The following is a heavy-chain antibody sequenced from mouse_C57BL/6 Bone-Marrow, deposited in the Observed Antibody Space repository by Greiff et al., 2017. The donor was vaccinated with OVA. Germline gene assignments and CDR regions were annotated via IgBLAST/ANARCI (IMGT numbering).Heavy chain of an antibody. J-gene: IGHJ1*03. V-gene: IGHV1-82*01. CDR2: IYPGDGDT. D-gene: IGHD2-5*01. Sequence: VKLQQSGPELVKPGASVKISCKASGYAFSSSWMNWVKQRPGKGLEWIGRIYPGDGDTNYNGKFKGKATLTADKSSSTAYMQLSSLTSEDSAVYFCARGDYSNSYWYFDVWGTGTTVTVSS. CDR3: ARGDYSNSYWYFDV. CDR1: GYAFSSSW.